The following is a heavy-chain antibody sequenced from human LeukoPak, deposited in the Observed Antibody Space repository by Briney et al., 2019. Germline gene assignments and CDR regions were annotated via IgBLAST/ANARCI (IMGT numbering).Heavy chain of an antibody. J-gene: IGHJ4*02. CDR2: IIPILGIA. D-gene: IGHD1-1*01. V-gene: IGHV1-69*04. CDR1: GYTFTGYY. CDR3: AREGGDYITSWNAY. Sequence: ASVKVSCKASGYTFTGYYMHWVRQAPGQGLEWMGRIIPILGIANYAQKFQGRVTITADKSTSTAYMELSSLRSEDTAVYYCAREGGDYITSWNAYWGQGTLVTVS.